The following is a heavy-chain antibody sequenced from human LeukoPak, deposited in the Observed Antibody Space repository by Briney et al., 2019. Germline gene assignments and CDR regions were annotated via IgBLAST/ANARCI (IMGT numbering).Heavy chain of an antibody. CDR2: TVGGGSPNT. CDR3: TKAPIVSCSGAFCYPFDS. CDR1: GFYFANYA. J-gene: IGHJ4*02. V-gene: IGHV3-23*01. D-gene: IGHD2-15*01. Sequence: GGSLRLSCAASGFYFANYAMSWVRQAPGKGLKWVSATVGGGSPNTYHADSVKGRFTISRDNSKNTLFLQMNSLRAEDTAIYYCTKAPIVSCSGAFCYPFDSWGQGTLVTVSS.